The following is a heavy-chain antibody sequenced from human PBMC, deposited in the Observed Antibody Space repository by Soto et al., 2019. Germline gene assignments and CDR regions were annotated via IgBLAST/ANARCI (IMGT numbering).Heavy chain of an antibody. Sequence: SETLSLTCTVSGGSISSGDYYWSWIRQPPGKGLEWIGYIYYSGSTYYNPSLKSRVTISVDTSKNQFSLKLSSVTAADTAVYYCASSRMITFGGVIVTVFDYWGQGTLVTVAS. V-gene: IGHV4-30-4*01. CDR2: IYYSGST. CDR3: ASSRMITFGGVIVTVFDY. J-gene: IGHJ4*02. D-gene: IGHD3-16*02. CDR1: GGSISSGDYY.